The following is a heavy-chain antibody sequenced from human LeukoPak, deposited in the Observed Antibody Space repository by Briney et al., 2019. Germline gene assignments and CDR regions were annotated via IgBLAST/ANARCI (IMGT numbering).Heavy chain of an antibody. CDR3: ATVAAAPGGVYYYYYMDV. J-gene: IGHJ6*03. V-gene: IGHV4-34*01. D-gene: IGHD6-13*01. Sequence: PSETLSLTCAVYGGSFSGYYWSWIRQPPGKGLEWIGEINHSGSTNYNPSLKSRVTISVDTSKNQFSLKLSSVTAADTAVYYCATVAAAPGGVYYYYYMDVWGKGTTVTVSS. CDR2: INHSGST. CDR1: GGSFSGYY.